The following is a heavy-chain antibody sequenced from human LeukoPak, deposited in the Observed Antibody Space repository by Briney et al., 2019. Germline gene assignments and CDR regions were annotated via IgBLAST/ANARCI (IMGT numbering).Heavy chain of an antibody. CDR2: IYYSGST. CDR1: GGSFSGYY. V-gene: IGHV4-34*11. J-gene: IGHJ5*02. CDR3: AREKAGKGWFDP. D-gene: IGHD6-13*01. Sequence: SETLSFTCAVYGGSFSGYYWSWIRQPPGEGLEWIGSIYYSGSTYYNPSLKSRATISVDTSKNQFSLKLSSVTAADTAVYYCAREKAGKGWFDPWGQGALVTVSS.